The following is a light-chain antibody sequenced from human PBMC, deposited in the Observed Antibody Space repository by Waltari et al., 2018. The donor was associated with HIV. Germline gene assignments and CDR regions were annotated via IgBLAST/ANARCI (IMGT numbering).Light chain of an antibody. Sequence: DSQLTPSPSLLSASAGDRVTISCRASHAISSFLAWYQQKPGKAPKLLIYSASTLHSGVPSRFSGSGSGTEFTLTISSLQPEDFATYYCQHLNSYPLSFGRGTKVEIK. CDR1: HAISSF. J-gene: IGKJ1*01. CDR3: QHLNSYPLS. V-gene: IGKV1-9*01. CDR2: SAS.